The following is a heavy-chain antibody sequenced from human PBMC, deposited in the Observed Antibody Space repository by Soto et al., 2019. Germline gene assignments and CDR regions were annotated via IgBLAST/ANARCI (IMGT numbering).Heavy chain of an antibody. CDR1: GFTFSSYS. D-gene: IGHD2-21*02. J-gene: IGHJ5*02. CDR2: ISSSSSYI. V-gene: IGHV3-21*01. CDR3: ARTAYCGGDCYPNWFDP. Sequence: GSLRLSCAASGFTFSSYSVNWVRQAPGKGLEWVSSISSSSSYIYYADSVKGRFTISRDNAKNSLYLQMNSLRAEDTAVYYCARTAYCGGDCYPNWFDPWGQGTLVTVSS.